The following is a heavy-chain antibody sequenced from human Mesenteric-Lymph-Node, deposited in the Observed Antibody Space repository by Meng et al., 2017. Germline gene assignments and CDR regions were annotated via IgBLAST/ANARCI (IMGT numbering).Heavy chain of an antibody. V-gene: IGHV1-58*01. CDR2: IVVGSGNT. J-gene: IGHJ6*02. D-gene: IGHD3-9*01. CDR1: GFTFTSSA. Sequence: SVKVSCKASGFTFTSSAVQWVRQARGQRLEWIGGIVVGSGNTNYAQKFQERVTITRDMSTSTAYMELSSLRSEDTAVYYCAAEGNYDILTGYYYYYYGMDVWGQGTTVTVSS. CDR3: AAEGNYDILTGYYYYYYGMDV.